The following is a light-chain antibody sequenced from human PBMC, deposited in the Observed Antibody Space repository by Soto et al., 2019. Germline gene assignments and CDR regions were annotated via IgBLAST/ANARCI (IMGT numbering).Light chain of an antibody. J-gene: IGKJ1*01. CDR1: QSVSTN. Sequence: EIVMTQSPATLSVSPGEGATLSCRANQSVSTNLAWYQQKPGQAPRLLIYGASSRATGIPARFSGSGSGTEFTLTISSLQSEDFAIYYCQQYNNWSWTFGQGTKVEIE. CDR3: QQYNNWSWT. V-gene: IGKV3-15*01. CDR2: GAS.